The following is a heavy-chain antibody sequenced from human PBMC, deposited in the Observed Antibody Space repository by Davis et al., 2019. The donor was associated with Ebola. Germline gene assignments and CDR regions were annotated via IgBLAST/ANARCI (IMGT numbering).Heavy chain of an antibody. Sequence: SETLSLTCNVSGGSISSYYWSWIRQPPGKGLEWIGYIYYSGSTNYNPSLKSRVTISVDTSKNQFSLKLSSVTAADTAVYYCARITHLGYCSGGSCYEAGYFDYWGQGTLVTVSS. CDR2: IYYSGST. J-gene: IGHJ4*02. CDR1: GGSISSYY. CDR3: ARITHLGYCSGGSCYEAGYFDY. V-gene: IGHV4-59*08. D-gene: IGHD2-15*01.